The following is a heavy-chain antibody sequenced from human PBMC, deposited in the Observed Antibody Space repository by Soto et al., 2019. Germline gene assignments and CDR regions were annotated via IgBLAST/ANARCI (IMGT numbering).Heavy chain of an antibody. V-gene: IGHV4-59*01. CDR3: ARSVVPAAMLDY. Sequence: TSETLSLTCTVSGGSISSYYWSWIRQPPGKGLEWIGYIYYSGSTKXXPSLKSRVXISVDASKNQFXLKLSXFTSADTAVYYCARSVVPAAMLDYWVQGTLVTVSS. CDR1: GGSISSYY. CDR2: IYYSGST. J-gene: IGHJ4*02. D-gene: IGHD2-2*01.